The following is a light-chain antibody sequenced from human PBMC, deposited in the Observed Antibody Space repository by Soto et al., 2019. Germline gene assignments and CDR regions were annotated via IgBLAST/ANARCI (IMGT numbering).Light chain of an antibody. CDR1: QSVSSSY. J-gene: IGKJ4*01. Sequence: EIVLSQSPGTLSLSPGERAAPSRRASQSVSSSYLAWYQQKPGQAPRLLTYGASSRATGIPVRFSGSGSGTDFTLTISSLEPEDFAVYYCQHRYNWPLTFGGGTKVDIK. V-gene: IGKV3D-20*02. CDR3: QHRYNWPLT. CDR2: GAS.